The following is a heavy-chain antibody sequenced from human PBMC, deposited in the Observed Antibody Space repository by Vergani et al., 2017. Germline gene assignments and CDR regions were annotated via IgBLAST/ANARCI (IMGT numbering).Heavy chain of an antibody. CDR3: AKTPGYSGSYYDAFDM. V-gene: IGHV3-23*01. J-gene: IGHJ3*02. Sequence: EVQLLESGGGLVQPGGSLRLSCAASGFTFSSYAMSWVRQAPGKGLEWVSAISGSGGSTYYADSVKGRFTISRENSKKTLYLQMNSLRAEEKAVYYCAKTPGYSGSYYDAFDMWGQGTMVTVSS. D-gene: IGHD1-26*01. CDR2: ISGSGGST. CDR1: GFTFSSYA.